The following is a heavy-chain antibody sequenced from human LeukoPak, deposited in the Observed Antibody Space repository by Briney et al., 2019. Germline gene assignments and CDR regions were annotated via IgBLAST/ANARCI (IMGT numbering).Heavy chain of an antibody. J-gene: IGHJ4*02. D-gene: IGHD1-26*01. CDR2: MNPNSGNT. V-gene: IGHV1-8*01. CDR1: GYTFTSYD. Sequence: ASVKVSCTASGYTFTSYDINWVRQATGQGLEWMGWMNPNSGNTGYAQKFQGRVTMTRNTSISTAYMELSSLRSEDTAVYYCATVGQGGYYFDYWGQGTLVTVSS. CDR3: ATVGQGGYYFDY.